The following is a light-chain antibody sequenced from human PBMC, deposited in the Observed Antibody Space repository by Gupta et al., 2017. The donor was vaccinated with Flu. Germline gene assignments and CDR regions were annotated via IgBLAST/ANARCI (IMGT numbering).Light chain of an antibody. CDR3: MQGTHWPPT. CDR2: KVS. CDR1: QSLVYSDGYTY. Sequence: VVMTQSPLSLPVTLGQPASISCRSSQSLVYSDGYTYLNWFQQRPGQSPRRLIYKVSNRDSRVPDRISGSGSGTDFTLKISRVEAEDVGVYFCMQGTHWPPTFGQGTKVEI. V-gene: IGKV2-30*01. J-gene: IGKJ1*01.